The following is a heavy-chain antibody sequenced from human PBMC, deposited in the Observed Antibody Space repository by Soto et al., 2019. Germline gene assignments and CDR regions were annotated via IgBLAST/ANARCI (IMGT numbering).Heavy chain of an antibody. Sequence: ASVKVSCKVSGYTLTELSMHWVRQAPGKGLEWMGGFDPEDGETIYAQKFQGRVTMTEGTSTDTAYMELSSLRSEDTAVYYCAKTFPTVTTDDYWGQGTLVTVSS. CDR2: FDPEDGET. CDR1: GYTLTELS. D-gene: IGHD4-17*01. CDR3: AKTFPTVTTDDY. J-gene: IGHJ4*02. V-gene: IGHV1-24*01.